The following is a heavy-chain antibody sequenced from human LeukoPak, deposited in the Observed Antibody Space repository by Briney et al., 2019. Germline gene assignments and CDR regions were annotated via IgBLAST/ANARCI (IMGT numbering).Heavy chain of an antibody. J-gene: IGHJ4*02. D-gene: IGHD1-1*01. CDR1: GYSFTSYW. CDR2: IYPDDSDT. CDR3: ARHETGPYFDY. Sequence: GESLKISCKGSGYSFTSYWIGWVRQMPGKGLECMGIIYPDDSDTRYSPSFQGQVTISADKSISTAYLQWSSLKASDTAIYHCARHETGPYFDYWGQGTLVTVSS. V-gene: IGHV5-51*01.